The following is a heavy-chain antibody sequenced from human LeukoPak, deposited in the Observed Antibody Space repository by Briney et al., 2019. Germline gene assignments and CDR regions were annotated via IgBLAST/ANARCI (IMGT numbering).Heavy chain of an antibody. D-gene: IGHD1-26*01. Sequence: SETLSLTCTVSGASMRSYYWSWIRQSPGKGLEWIGYIYYDGSTTYNPSLKSRVTISVDTSKNQFSLKLTSVTAADTAVYYCARDSGEWGAQHLAPGGQGFLATVS. V-gene: IGHV4-59*01. CDR3: ARDSGEWGAQHLAP. J-gene: IGHJ5*02. CDR2: IYYDGST. CDR1: GASMRSYY.